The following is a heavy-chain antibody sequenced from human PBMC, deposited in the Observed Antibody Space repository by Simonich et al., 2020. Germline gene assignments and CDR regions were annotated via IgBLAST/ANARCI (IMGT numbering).Heavy chain of an antibody. V-gene: IGHV1-2*02. J-gene: IGHJ3*02. CDR1: GYTFTGYY. CDR2: INPNRGGK. CDR3: ARGRLTGDKGAFDI. D-gene: IGHD7-27*01. Sequence: QVQLVQSGAEVKKPGASVKVSCTASGYTFTGYYMHGVRQAPGQGLEWMGWINPNRGGKNYAQKFQGRVTVTWDTSSSTAYMELSRLRSDDTAVYYCARGRLTGDKGAFDIWGQGTMVTVSS.